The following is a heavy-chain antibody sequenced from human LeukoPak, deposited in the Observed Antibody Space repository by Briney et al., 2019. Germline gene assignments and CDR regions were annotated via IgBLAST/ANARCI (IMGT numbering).Heavy chain of an antibody. V-gene: IGHV4-30-4*01. CDR1: GGSISSGDYY. Sequence: SETLSLTCTVSGGSISSGDYYWSWIRQPPGKGLEWIGYIYYSGSTYYNPSLKCRVTISVDTSKNQFPLKLSSVTAADTAVYYCARVQTYYYDSSGYSIWFDPWGQGTLVTVSS. D-gene: IGHD3-22*01. J-gene: IGHJ5*02. CDR3: ARVQTYYYDSSGYSIWFDP. CDR2: IYYSGST.